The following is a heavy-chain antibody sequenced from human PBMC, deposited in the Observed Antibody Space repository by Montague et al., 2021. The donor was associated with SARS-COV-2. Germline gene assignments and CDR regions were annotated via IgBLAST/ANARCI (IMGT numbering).Heavy chain of an antibody. CDR3: ARGDVEMATIKSGGPFYHFDY. D-gene: IGHD5-24*01. CDR2: IYYSGST. CDR1: GGSISSYY. J-gene: IGHJ4*02. V-gene: IGHV4-59*13. Sequence: SETLSLTCTVSGGSISSYYWSWIRQPPGKGLEWIGYIYYSGSTNYNPSLKSPVTISVDTSKNQFSLKLSSVTAAYTAVYYCARGDVEMATIKSGGPFYHFDYWGQGTLVTVSS.